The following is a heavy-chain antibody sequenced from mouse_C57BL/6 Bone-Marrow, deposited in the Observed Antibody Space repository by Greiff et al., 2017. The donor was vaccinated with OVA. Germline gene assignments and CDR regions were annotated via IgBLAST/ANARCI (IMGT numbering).Heavy chain of an antibody. D-gene: IGHD2-1*01. CDR3: ASLYYGNNYWYFDV. J-gene: IGHJ1*03. CDR1: GYTFTSYW. Sequence: QVQLQQPGAELVKPGASVKLSCKASGYTFTSYWMQWVKQRPGQGLEWIGEIDPSDSYTNYNQKFKGKATLTVDTSSSTAYMQRSSLTSDDSAVYYCASLYYGNNYWYFDVWGTGTTVTVSS. CDR2: IDPSDSYT. V-gene: IGHV1-50*01.